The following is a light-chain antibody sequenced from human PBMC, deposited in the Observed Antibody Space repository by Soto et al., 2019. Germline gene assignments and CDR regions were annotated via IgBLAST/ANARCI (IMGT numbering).Light chain of an antibody. CDR3: QQYNPPRFT. CDR1: QSVSRN. Sequence: EIVMTQSPATLSVSPGERATLSCRASQSVSRNLAWYQQKPGQAPRLLIYDASTRATGIPARFSGSGSGTEFTLTISSLQSEDLAVYYCQQYNPPRFTFGPGTKVDIK. V-gene: IGKV3-15*01. J-gene: IGKJ3*01. CDR2: DAS.